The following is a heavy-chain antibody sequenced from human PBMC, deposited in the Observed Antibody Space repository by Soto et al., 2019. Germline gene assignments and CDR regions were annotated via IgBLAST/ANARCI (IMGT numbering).Heavy chain of an antibody. D-gene: IGHD3-10*01. CDR2: ISYDGSNK. V-gene: IGHV3-30*18. CDR1: GFTFSSYG. CDR3: AKNFGSVLHLFDY. Sequence: GSLRLSCAASGFTFSSYGMHWVRQAPGKGLEWVAVISYDGSNKYYADSVKGRFTISRDNSKNTLYLQMNSLRAEDTAVYYCAKNFGSVLHLFDYWGQGTLVTVSS. J-gene: IGHJ4*02.